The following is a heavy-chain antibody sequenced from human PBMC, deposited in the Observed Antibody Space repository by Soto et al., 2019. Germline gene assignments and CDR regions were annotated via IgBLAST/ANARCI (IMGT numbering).Heavy chain of an antibody. Sequence: GGSLRLSCAASGFTFSNYAMSWVRQSPGKGLEWVSSISGSGDSTYYADSVKGRFTISRDNSKSTLYLQMNSLRAEDTAVYYCAIYYDILTGYPMDVWGKGTTVTVSS. V-gene: IGHV3-23*01. D-gene: IGHD3-9*01. CDR2: ISGSGDST. J-gene: IGHJ6*04. CDR3: AIYYDILTGYPMDV. CDR1: GFTFSNYA.